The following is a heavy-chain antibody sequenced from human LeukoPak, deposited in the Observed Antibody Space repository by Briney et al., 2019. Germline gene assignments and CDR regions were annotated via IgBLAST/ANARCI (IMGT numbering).Heavy chain of an antibody. Sequence: PAGTLTLYCAASGITFSTYTMSWVRQTPGKGLEWVSSITGSGVSTFYADSVKGRFTISRDNSKNTLFLQMNSLRAEDTAVYYCAKGVVRVTSHNSLDYWGQGTLVSVSS. CDR1: GITFSTYT. D-gene: IGHD1-26*01. V-gene: IGHV3-23*01. CDR2: ITGSGVST. CDR3: AKGVVRVTSHNSLDY. J-gene: IGHJ4*02.